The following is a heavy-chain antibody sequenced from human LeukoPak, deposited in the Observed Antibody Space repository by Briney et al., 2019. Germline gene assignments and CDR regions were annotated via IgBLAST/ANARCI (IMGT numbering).Heavy chain of an antibody. CDR1: GYTFTGYY. D-gene: IGHD3-22*01. CDR2: INPNSGGT. CDR3: ARDYYDSGGYEDY. V-gene: IGHV1-2*02. J-gene: IGHJ4*02. Sequence: ASVKVSCKASGYTFTGYYMHWVRQAPGQGLEWMGWINPNSGGTNYAQKFQGRVTMTRDTSISTAYMGLSRLRSDDTAVYYCARDYYDSGGYEDYWGQGTLVTVSS.